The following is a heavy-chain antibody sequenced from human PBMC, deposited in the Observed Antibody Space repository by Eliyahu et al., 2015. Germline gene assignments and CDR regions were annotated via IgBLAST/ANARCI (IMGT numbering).Heavy chain of an antibody. V-gene: IGHV3-23*01. Sequence: EVQLLESGGGLVQPGGSLRLSCAASAFXFSNYAMSWVRXAPGRGLEWVSSISGSGDNPNYADSVKGRFTISRDNSKDTLYLQMNSLRAEDTAVYYCAKPGSRNFFPLDSWGQGTLVTVSS. CDR3: AKPGSRNFFPLDS. J-gene: IGHJ4*02. D-gene: IGHD1-14*01. CDR1: AFXFSNYA. CDR2: ISGSGDNP.